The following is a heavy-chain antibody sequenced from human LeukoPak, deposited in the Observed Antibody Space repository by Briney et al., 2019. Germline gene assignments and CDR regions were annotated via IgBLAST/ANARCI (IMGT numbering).Heavy chain of an antibody. Sequence: GGSLRLSCAASGFTFSSSSMNWVRQAPGKGLEWISYISSTSSAIYYADSVKGRFTISRDNSENTLYLQMNSLRAEDTAVYYCAKTSYIGRGNWFDPWGQGTLVTVSS. CDR2: ISSTSSAI. CDR1: GFTFSSSS. D-gene: IGHD1-26*01. V-gene: IGHV3-48*01. J-gene: IGHJ5*02. CDR3: AKTSYIGRGNWFDP.